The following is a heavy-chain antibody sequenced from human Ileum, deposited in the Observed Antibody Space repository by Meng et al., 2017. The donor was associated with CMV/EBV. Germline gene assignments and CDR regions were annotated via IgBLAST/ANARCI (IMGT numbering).Heavy chain of an antibody. CDR1: GFTFSSYW. J-gene: IGHJ6*02. Sequence: GESLKISCAASGFTFSSYWMSWVRQAPGKGLEWVANIKQDGSEKYYVDSVKGRFTISRDNSKNTLYLQMNSLRAEDTAVYYCAKTQADSPLYYYGMDVWGQGTTVTVSS. D-gene: IGHD3-22*01. CDR3: AKTQADSPLYYYGMDV. CDR2: IKQDGSEK. V-gene: IGHV3-7*03.